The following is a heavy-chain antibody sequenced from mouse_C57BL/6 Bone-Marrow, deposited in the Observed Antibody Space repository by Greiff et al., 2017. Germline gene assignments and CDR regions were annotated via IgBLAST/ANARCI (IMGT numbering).Heavy chain of an antibody. CDR1: GYTFTSYW. D-gene: IGHD1-1*01. V-gene: IGHV1-5*01. CDR3: TKLPSVERYFDY. CDR2: IYPGNSDT. Sequence: EVHLVESGTVLARPGASVKMSCKTSGYTFTSYWMHWVKQRPGQGLEWIGAIYPGNSDTSYNQKFKGKAKLTAVTSASTAYMELSSLTNEDSAVYYCTKLPSVERYFDYWGQGTTLTVSS. J-gene: IGHJ2*01.